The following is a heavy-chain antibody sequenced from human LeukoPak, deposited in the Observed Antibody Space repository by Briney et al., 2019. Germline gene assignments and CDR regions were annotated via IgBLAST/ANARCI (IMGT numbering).Heavy chain of an antibody. J-gene: IGHJ4*02. Sequence: GASVKVSCKASGYTFSDYFMHWVRQAPGQGLEWMGWISPEGGDTHYAQRFQGRVTMTRDTTISTAYMELTSLSSDDTAVYYCARSYGHNSKYFDFWGQGTLVTVSS. CDR3: ARSYGHNSKYFDF. CDR2: ISPEGGDT. V-gene: IGHV1-2*02. CDR1: GYTFSDYF. D-gene: IGHD4-17*01.